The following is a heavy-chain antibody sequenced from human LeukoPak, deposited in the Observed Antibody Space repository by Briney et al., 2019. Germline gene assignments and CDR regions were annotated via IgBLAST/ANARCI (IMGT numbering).Heavy chain of an antibody. Sequence: HAGGSLRLSCAASGFTFSSYAMSWVRQAPGKGLEWVSAISGSGGSTYYADSVKGRFTISRDNSKNTLYVQMNSLRAEDTAVYYCAKESGSSTDFDYWGQGTLVTVSS. V-gene: IGHV3-23*01. CDR2: ISGSGGST. CDR3: AKESGSSTDFDY. CDR1: GFTFSSYA. J-gene: IGHJ4*02. D-gene: IGHD2-2*01.